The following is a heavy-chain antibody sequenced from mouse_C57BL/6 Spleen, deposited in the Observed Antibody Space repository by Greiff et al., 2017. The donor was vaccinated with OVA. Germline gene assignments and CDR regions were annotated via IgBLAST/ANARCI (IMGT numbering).Heavy chain of an antibody. J-gene: IGHJ1*03. V-gene: IGHV1-52*01. D-gene: IGHD1-1*01. Sequence: VQLQQPGAELVRPGSSVKLSCKASGYTFTSYWMHWVKQRPIQGLEWIGNIDPSDSEPHYNQKFKDKATLTVDKSSSTAYMQLSSLISKDSAVYYCARGDYCGSSPRLNFDVWGTGTTVTFSS. CDR2: IDPSDSEP. CDR3: ARGDYCGSSPRLNFDV. CDR1: GYTFTSYW.